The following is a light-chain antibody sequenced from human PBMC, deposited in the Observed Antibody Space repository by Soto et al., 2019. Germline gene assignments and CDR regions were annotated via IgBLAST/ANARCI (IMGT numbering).Light chain of an antibody. V-gene: IGKV3-20*01. CDR3: QQYGSSPYT. CDR2: GAS. CDR1: QSVSNSF. Sequence: EIVLTQSPGTLSLSPGERATLNCRASQSVSNSFLAWYRHKPGQAPTLLIYGASSRATGIPARFSGSGSGTDFTLTISRLEPEDFAVYYCQQYGSSPYTFGQGTKLEI. J-gene: IGKJ2*01.